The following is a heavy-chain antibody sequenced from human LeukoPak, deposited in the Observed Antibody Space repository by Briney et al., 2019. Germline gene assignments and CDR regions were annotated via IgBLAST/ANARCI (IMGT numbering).Heavy chain of an antibody. D-gene: IGHD4-17*01. V-gene: IGHV3-23*01. CDR1: GFTFASYA. CDR3: AKDLTVTTVPEYFQH. CDR2: ISGSADST. Sequence: GGSLRLSCAASGFTFASYAMSWVRQAPGKGLEWVSAISGSADSTYYADSVKGRFTISRDNSRNTLYLQMNSLRAEDTAVYYCAKDLTVTTVPEYFQHWGQGTLVTVSS. J-gene: IGHJ1*01.